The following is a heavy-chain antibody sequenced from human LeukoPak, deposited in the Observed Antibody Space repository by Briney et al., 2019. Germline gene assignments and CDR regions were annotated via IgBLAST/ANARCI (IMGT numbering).Heavy chain of an antibody. CDR3: ARERVAGYYYYGLDV. J-gene: IGHJ6*02. D-gene: IGHD6-19*01. Sequence: SETLCLTCTVSGDSISSYYWSWIRQPPGKGLEWIGYIYYSGSTNYNPSLKSRVTISIDTSKNQFSLKLSSVTAADTAVYYCARERVAGYYYYGLDVWGQGTTVTVSS. CDR2: IYYSGST. CDR1: GDSISSYY. V-gene: IGHV4-59*01.